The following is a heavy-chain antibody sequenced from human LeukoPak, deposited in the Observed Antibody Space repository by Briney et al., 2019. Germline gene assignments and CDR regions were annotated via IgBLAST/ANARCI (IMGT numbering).Heavy chain of an antibody. J-gene: IGHJ6*03. D-gene: IGHD2-2*01. Sequence: GGSLRLSCAASGFTFSSYGMHWVRQAPGKGLEWVAFIRYDGSNKYYADSVKGRFTISRDNSKNTLYLQMNSLRAEDTAVYYCAKAVPAAMPNGWGYYYYMDVWGKGTTVTVSS. V-gene: IGHV3-30*02. CDR2: IRYDGSNK. CDR1: GFTFSSYG. CDR3: AKAVPAAMPNGWGYYYYMDV.